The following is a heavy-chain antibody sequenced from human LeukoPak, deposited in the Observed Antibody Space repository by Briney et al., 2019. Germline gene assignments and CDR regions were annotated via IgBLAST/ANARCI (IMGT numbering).Heavy chain of an antibody. D-gene: IGHD3-3*01. CDR1: GGSISSHY. J-gene: IGHJ5*02. CDR2: IYYRGST. CDR3: ARELPYYDFWSGYWTGGNWFDP. Sequence: SETLSLTCTVSGGSISSHYWIWIRQPPGKGLEGIGYIYYRGSTNYNPSLKSRVTISVDTSKNQFSLKLSSVTAADTAVYYCARELPYYDFWSGYWTGGNWFDPWGQGTLVTVSS. V-gene: IGHV4-59*11.